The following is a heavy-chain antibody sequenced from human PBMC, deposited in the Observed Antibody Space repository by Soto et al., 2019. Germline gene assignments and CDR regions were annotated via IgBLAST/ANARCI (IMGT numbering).Heavy chain of an antibody. V-gene: IGHV3-21*01. CDR2: ISSSSSYI. CDR3: ARGTVLRFSEWLPYAFCGRSL. D-gene: IGHD3-3*01. Sequence: STNYVNQDPGKGLKWVSSISSSSSYIYYADSVKGRFTISRDNAKNSLYLQMNSLRAEDTAVYYCARGTVLRFSEWLPYAFCGRSLWGHGTTLTVS. J-gene: IGHJ6*02. CDR1: S.